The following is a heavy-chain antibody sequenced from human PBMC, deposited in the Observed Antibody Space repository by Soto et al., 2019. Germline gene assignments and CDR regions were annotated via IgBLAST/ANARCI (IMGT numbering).Heavy chain of an antibody. CDR3: ARIRITMVRGVIIKTAREYYFDY. Sequence: GSGPTLVNPTQTLTLTCTFSGFSLSTSGMCVSWIRQPPGKALEWLALIDWDDDKYYSTSLKTRLTISKDTSKNQVVLTMTNMDPVDTATYYCARIRITMVRGVIIKTAREYYFDYWGQGTLVTVSS. CDR2: IDWDDDK. J-gene: IGHJ4*02. V-gene: IGHV2-70*01. CDR1: GFSLSTSGMC. D-gene: IGHD3-10*01.